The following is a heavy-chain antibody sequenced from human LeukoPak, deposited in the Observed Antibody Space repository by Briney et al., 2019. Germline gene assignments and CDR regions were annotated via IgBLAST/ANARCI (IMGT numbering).Heavy chain of an antibody. CDR2: IYYSGST. CDR3: ARGNYDFWSGYYSHFDY. J-gene: IGHJ4*02. CDR1: GGSISSSSYY. D-gene: IGHD3-3*01. Sequence: SETLSLTCTVSGGSISSSSYYWSWIRQPPGKGLEWIGYIYYSGSTYYNPSLKSRVTISVDTSKNQFSLKLSSVTAADTAVYYCARGNYDFWSGYYSHFDYWGQGTLVTVSS. V-gene: IGHV4-30-4*08.